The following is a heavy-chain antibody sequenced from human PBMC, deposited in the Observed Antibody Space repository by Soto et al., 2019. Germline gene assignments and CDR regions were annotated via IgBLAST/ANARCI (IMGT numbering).Heavy chain of an antibody. J-gene: IGHJ4*02. V-gene: IGHV2-5*02. Sequence: QITLKESGPALVKPTQTLTLTCTFSGFSLNTKAVGVGWILQPPGTVLQWLALLYWDDDKRYSPSLKSRLTSTTDTSKNQVVLTMTNMDPVDTATYYCAHRRVRDSSGENFDSWGQGTLVTVSS. D-gene: IGHD6-19*01. CDR3: AHRRVRDSSGENFDS. CDR1: GFSLNTKAVG. CDR2: LYWDDDK.